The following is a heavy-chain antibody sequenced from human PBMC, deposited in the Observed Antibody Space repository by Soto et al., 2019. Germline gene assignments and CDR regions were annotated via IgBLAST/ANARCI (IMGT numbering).Heavy chain of an antibody. CDR3: ARAGGGGSSWPYYYYGMDV. CDR1: GFTFSSYA. J-gene: IGHJ6*02. D-gene: IGHD6-13*01. V-gene: IGHV3-30-3*01. CDR2: ISYDGSNK. Sequence: GGSLRLSCAASGFTFSSYAMHWVRQAPGKGLEWVAVISYDGSNKYYADSVKGRFTISRDNSKNTLYLQMNSLRAEDTAVYYCARAGGGGSSWPYYYYGMDVWGQGTTVTVSS.